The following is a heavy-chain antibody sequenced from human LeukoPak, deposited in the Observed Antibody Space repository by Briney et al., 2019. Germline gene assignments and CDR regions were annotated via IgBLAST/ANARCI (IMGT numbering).Heavy chain of an antibody. D-gene: IGHD6-6*01. J-gene: IGHJ4*02. CDR3: ARELYSSSGSYYFDY. CDR1: GYTFTSYD. V-gene: IGHV1-3*03. Sequence: ASVTVSCKASGYTFTSYDINWVRQATGQGLEWMGWINAGNGNTKYSQEFQGRVTITRDTSASTAYMELSSLRSEDMAVYYCARELYSSSGSYYFDYWGQGTLVTVSS. CDR2: INAGNGNT.